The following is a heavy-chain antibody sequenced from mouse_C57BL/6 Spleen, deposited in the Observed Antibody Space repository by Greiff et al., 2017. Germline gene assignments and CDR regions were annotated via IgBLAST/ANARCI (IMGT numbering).Heavy chain of an antibody. V-gene: IGHV1-50*01. J-gene: IGHJ2*01. D-gene: IGHD1-1*01. CDR2: IDPSDSYT. CDR3: ARSINYYGSSYFDY. CDR1: GSTFTSYW. Sequence: QVQLQQPGAELVKPGASVKLSCKASGSTFTSYWMQWVKQRPGQGLEWIGEIDPSDSYTNYNQKFKGKATLTVDTSSSTAYMQLSSLTSEDSAVYYCARSINYYGSSYFDYWGQGTTLTVSS.